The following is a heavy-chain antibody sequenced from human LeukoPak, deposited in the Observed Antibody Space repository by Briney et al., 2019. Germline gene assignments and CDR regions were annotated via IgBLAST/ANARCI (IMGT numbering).Heavy chain of an antibody. V-gene: IGHV3-23*01. CDR3: ANSGVYGGHAETHY. D-gene: IGHD4-23*01. J-gene: IGHJ4*02. CDR2: IGSNT. CDR1: GFILSNHA. Sequence: QPGGSMRLSCAASGFILSNHAMGWVRQAPGKGLQWVSSIGSNTYYADSVKGRFTISRDNSKKTLYLQMNSLRAEDSAVYYCANSGVYGGHAETHYWGQGTLVTVSS.